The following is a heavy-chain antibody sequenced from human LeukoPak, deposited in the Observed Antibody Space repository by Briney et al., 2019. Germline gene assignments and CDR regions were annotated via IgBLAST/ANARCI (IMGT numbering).Heavy chain of an antibody. Sequence: KASETLSLTXTVSGGSISSSSYYWGWIRQPPGKGLEWIGSIYYSGSTYYNPSLKSRVTISVDTSKNQLSLKLSSVTAADTAVYYCATDSSGYYSFDYWGQGTLVTVSS. CDR2: IYYSGST. CDR1: GGSISSSSYY. CDR3: ATDSSGYYSFDY. V-gene: IGHV4-39*01. J-gene: IGHJ4*02. D-gene: IGHD3-22*01.